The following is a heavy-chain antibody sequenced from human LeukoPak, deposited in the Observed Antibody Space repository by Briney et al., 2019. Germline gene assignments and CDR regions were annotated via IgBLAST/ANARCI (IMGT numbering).Heavy chain of an antibody. V-gene: IGHV4-59*01. J-gene: IGHJ4*02. Sequence: PSETLSLTCTVSGGSISSYYWSWIRQPPGKGLEWIGYIYYSGSTNYNPSLKSRVTISVDMSKNQFSLKLSFVTAADTAVYYCAREAMYSYGNSFDYWGQGTLVTVSS. CDR1: GGSISSYY. D-gene: IGHD5-18*01. CDR2: IYYSGST. CDR3: AREAMYSYGNSFDY.